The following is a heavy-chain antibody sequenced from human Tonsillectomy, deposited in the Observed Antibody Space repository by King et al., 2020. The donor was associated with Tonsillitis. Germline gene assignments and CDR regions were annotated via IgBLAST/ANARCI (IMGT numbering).Heavy chain of an antibody. D-gene: IGHD6-13*01. Sequence: VQLVESGGGLVKPGGSLRLSCAASGFTFSSYSMNWVRQAPEKGLEWVSSISSSSSYIYYADSVKGRFTISRDNANNSMYLQMNSLRAEDTAVYYCARDQQLIRWGQGTLVTVSS. CDR3: ARDQQLIR. CDR2: ISSSSSYI. V-gene: IGHV3-21*01. CDR1: GFTFSSYS. J-gene: IGHJ4*02.